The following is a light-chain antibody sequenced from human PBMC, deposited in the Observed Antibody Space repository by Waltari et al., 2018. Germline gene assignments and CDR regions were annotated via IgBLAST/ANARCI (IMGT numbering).Light chain of an antibody. CDR2: QFS. CDR1: QSLLHSDGNTY. Sequence: DVVMTQSPLSLPVTLGQPASIPCWSSQSLLHSDGNTYLNWFQQRPGQSPRRLIYQFSIRDSGVPDRFSGSGSGTDFTLKISRVEAEDVGVYYCMQGTHWPRTFGQGTKVEIK. J-gene: IGKJ1*01. CDR3: MQGTHWPRT. V-gene: IGKV2-30*02.